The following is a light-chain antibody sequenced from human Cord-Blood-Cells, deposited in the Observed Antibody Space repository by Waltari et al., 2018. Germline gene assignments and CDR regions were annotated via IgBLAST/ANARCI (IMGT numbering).Light chain of an antibody. CDR2: EVS. CDR1: SSDVGGYNY. Sequence: QSALTQPASVSGSPGKSITISCTGTSSDVGGYNYVSWYQQHPGKAPKLSIYEVSNRPSGVSNRVSGSKSGNTASLTISVRQAEDEADYYGSSYTSSSTLHVFGTGTKVTVL. CDR3: SSYTSSSTLHV. V-gene: IGLV2-14*01. J-gene: IGLJ1*01.